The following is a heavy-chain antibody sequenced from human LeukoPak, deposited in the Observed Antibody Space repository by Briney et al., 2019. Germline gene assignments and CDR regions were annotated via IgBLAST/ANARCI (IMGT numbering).Heavy chain of an antibody. V-gene: IGHV3-21*01. D-gene: IGHD2-15*01. Sequence: GGSLRLSCAASGFTFSSYSMHGVRQAPARGVEWVSSISSNSNYIYYADSVKSRFTISRDNAKNSFYLKMNSLRVEDTAVYYCARVGCSDGSCPGYGMDVWGQG. J-gene: IGHJ6*02. CDR1: GFTFSSYS. CDR3: ARVGCSDGSCPGYGMDV. CDR2: ISSNSNYI.